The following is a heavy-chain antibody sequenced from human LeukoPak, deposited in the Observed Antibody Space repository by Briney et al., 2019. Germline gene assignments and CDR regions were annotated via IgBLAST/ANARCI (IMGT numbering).Heavy chain of an antibody. CDR3: ATPRGGVQLWGD. D-gene: IGHD3-10*01. CDR1: SGSFSSSSYF. CDR2: INYSGTT. J-gene: IGHJ4*01. Sequence: SETLSLTCTVSSGSFSSSSYFCGWIRQSPGMGLERIATINYSGTTYYNPSLKSRVTTSVDTSRNQFSLKLTSVTAADTAFYYCATPRGGVQLWGDWGQGALVTVSS. V-gene: IGHV4-39*01.